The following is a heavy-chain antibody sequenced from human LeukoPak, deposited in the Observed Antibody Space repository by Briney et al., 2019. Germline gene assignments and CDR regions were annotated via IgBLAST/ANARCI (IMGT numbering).Heavy chain of an antibody. CDR2: ISYNGNNK. D-gene: IGHD3-3*01. CDR1: GFSFDNYA. V-gene: IGHV3-30-3*01. Sequence: PGRPLRLSCTASGFSFDNYAIHWVRQAPGKGLEWVGMISYNGNNKYYADSVKGRFSISRDTSRDNSKNTVYLDVNSLRDEDTAVYYCARFSMSGVRMRTPGAFDIWGQGTMVTVSS. CDR3: ARFSMSGVRMRTPGAFDI. J-gene: IGHJ3*02.